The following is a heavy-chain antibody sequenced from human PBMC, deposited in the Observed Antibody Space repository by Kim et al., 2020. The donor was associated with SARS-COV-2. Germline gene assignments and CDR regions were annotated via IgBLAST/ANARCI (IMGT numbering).Heavy chain of an antibody. CDR1: GGSISSYY. CDR3: ACGADGSGYGMDV. V-gene: IGHV4-59*13. J-gene: IGHJ6*02. CDR2: IYYSGST. D-gene: IGHD3-10*01. Sequence: SETLSLTCTVSGGSISSYYWSWIRQPPGKGLEWIGYIYYSGSTNYNPSLKSRVTISVDTSKNQFSLKLSSVTAADTAVYYCACGADGSGYGMDVWGQGTTVTVSS.